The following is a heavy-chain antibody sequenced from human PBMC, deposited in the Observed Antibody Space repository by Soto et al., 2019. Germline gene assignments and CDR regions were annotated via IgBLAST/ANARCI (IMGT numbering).Heavy chain of an antibody. CDR1: GYTLTKYI. CDR2: INAGKGNT. V-gene: IGHV1-3*01. Sequence: QVQLVQTGAAVKKPGASVRVSCKASGYTLTKYIIHWVRQAPGQRREWMGWINAGKGNTKYSQKVQDRVTITRDTPASKAYMELRSLRSEDTAVYYCARDRVWTTVVTERDSCHIWGPGTMFTVSS. D-gene: IGHD4-17*01. J-gene: IGHJ3*01. CDR3: ARDRVWTTVVTERDSCHI.